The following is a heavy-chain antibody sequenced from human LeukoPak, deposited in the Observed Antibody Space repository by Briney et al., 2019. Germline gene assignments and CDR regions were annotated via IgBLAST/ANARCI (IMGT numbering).Heavy chain of an antibody. Sequence: ASVKVSCKASGYTFTSYYMHWVRQAPGQGLEWMGIINPSGGSTSYAQKFQGRVTMTRDTSTSTVYMELSSLRSEDTAVYYCARDRSIVATGRYFDYWGQGTLVTVSS. J-gene: IGHJ4*02. CDR3: ARDRSIVATGRYFDY. CDR2: INPSGGST. D-gene: IGHD5-12*01. V-gene: IGHV1-46*01. CDR1: GYTFTSYY.